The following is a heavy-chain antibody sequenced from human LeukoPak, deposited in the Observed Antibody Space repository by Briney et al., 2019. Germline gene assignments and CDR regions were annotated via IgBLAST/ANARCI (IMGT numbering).Heavy chain of an antibody. CDR1: GFTFSSYG. D-gene: IGHD2-15*01. Sequence: GGSLRLSCAASGFTFSSYGMHWVRQAPGKGLEWVAFIRYEGSNKYYADSVKGRFTISRDNSKNTLYLQMNSLRAEDSAVYYCAAATRGYYYYMDVXXXGTTVTVSS. CDR3: AAATRGYYYYMDV. CDR2: IRYEGSNK. J-gene: IGHJ6*03. V-gene: IGHV3-30*02.